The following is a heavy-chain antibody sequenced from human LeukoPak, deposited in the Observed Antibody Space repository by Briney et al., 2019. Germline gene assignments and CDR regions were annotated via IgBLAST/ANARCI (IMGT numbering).Heavy chain of an antibody. J-gene: IGHJ4*02. D-gene: IGHD2-21*01. CDR2: INHSGST. Sequence: SETLSLTCAVYGGSFSGYYWSWIRQPPGKGLEWIGEINHSGSTNYNPYLKSRVTISVDTSKNQFSLKLSSVTAADTAVYYCARAPHIVVVLYGNYFDYWGQGTLVTVSS. V-gene: IGHV4-34*01. CDR3: ARAPHIVVVLYGNYFDY. CDR1: GGSFSGYY.